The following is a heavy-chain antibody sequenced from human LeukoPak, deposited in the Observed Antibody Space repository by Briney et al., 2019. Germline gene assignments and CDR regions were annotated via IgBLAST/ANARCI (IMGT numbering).Heavy chain of an antibody. CDR1: GFTFITYG. Sequence: GGSLRLSCAASGFTFITYGMHWVRQAPGKGLEWVALIWYDGSYKYYADSVKGRFTISRDNSKNTLYLQMNSLRAEDTAVYYRAREYYDSSGYPRQHYFDYWGQGTLVTVSS. CDR3: AREYYDSSGYPRQHYFDY. D-gene: IGHD3-22*01. CDR2: IWYDGSYK. V-gene: IGHV3-33*01. J-gene: IGHJ4*02.